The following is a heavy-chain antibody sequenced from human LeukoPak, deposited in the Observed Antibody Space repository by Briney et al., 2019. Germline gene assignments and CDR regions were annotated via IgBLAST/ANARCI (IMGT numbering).Heavy chain of an antibody. Sequence: SETLSLTCTVSGGSISSYYWSWIRQPPGKGLEWIGYIYYSGSTNYNPSLKSRVTISVDTSKNQFSLKLSSVTAADTAVYYCARDQGVPSCGLDYWGQGTLVTVSS. CDR2: IYYSGST. D-gene: IGHD2-21*01. V-gene: IGHV4-59*01. CDR3: ARDQGVPSCGLDY. J-gene: IGHJ4*02. CDR1: GGSISSYY.